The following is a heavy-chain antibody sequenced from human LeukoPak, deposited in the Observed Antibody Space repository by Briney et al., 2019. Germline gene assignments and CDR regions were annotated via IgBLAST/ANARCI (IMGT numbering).Heavy chain of an antibody. CDR1: GYTFTGYY. CDR3: AKGEYSGSWYEVPDY. V-gene: IGHV1-2*02. Sequence: ASVKVSCKASGYTFTGYYMHWVRQAPGQGLEWMGWINPNSGGTNYAQKFQGRVTMTRDTSISTAYMELSRLRSDDTAVYHCAKGEYSGSWYEVPDYWGQGTLVTVSS. CDR2: INPNSGGT. D-gene: IGHD6-13*01. J-gene: IGHJ4*02.